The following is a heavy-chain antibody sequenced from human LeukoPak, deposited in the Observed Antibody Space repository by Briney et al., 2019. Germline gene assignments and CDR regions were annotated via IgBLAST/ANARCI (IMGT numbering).Heavy chain of an antibody. CDR3: ARGRWLRFVDY. V-gene: IGHV1-8*01. D-gene: IGHD5-12*01. J-gene: IGHJ4*02. CDR1: GYTFTSYD. Sequence: ASVEVSYKASGYTFTSYDINWVRQATGQGLEWMGWMNPNSGNTGYAQKFQGRVTMTRNTSISTAYMELSSLRSEDTAVYYCARGRWLRFVDYWGQGTLVTVSS. CDR2: MNPNSGNT.